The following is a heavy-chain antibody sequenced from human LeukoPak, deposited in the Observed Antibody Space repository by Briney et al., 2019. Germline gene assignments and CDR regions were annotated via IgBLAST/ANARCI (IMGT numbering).Heavy chain of an antibody. J-gene: IGHJ4*02. CDR3: ATEASSGLED. D-gene: IGHD6-19*01. CDR2: IKQDGSEK. Sequence: GGSPRLSCAASGFTFSSYWMSWVRQAPGKGLEWVANIKQDGSEKYYLDSVKGRFTISRDNAENSLYLQMNSLRAEDTAVYYCATEASSGLEDWGRGILVTVSS. CDR1: GFTFSSYW. V-gene: IGHV3-7*01.